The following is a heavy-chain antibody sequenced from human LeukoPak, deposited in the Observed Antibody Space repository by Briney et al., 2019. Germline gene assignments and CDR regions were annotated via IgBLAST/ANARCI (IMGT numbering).Heavy chain of an antibody. V-gene: IGHV4-39*01. J-gene: IGHJ4*02. Sequence: SETLSLTCTVSGGSISSSSYYGGWIRQPPGKGLEWIGSIYYSGSTYYNPSLKSRVTISVDTSKNQFSLKLSSVTAADTAVYYCARRGGYSGYGPFDYWGQGTLVTVSS. CDR2: IYYSGST. CDR1: GGSISSSSYY. D-gene: IGHD5-12*01. CDR3: ARRGGYSGYGPFDY.